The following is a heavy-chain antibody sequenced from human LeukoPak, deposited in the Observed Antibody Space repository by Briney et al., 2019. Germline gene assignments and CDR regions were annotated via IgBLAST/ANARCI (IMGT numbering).Heavy chain of an antibody. CDR1: GYTFTSSG. Sequence: ASVKVSFKASGYTFTSSGISWVRQAPGQGLEWMAWISGYDGRTNFAQKFQDRVIMTTDTSTSTAYMELRSLRSDDTAVYYCARDWNYRGLDVWGQGTTVSVSS. D-gene: IGHD1-7*01. J-gene: IGHJ6*02. CDR3: ARDWNYRGLDV. V-gene: IGHV1-18*01. CDR2: ISGYDGRT.